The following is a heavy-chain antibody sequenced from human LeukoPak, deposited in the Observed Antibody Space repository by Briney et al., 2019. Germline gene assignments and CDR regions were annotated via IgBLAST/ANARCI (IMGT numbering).Heavy chain of an antibody. J-gene: IGHJ5*02. CDR3: ARGKGSSWPLPPYNWFDP. CDR1: GGSFSGYY. D-gene: IGHD6-13*01. CDR2: INHSGST. V-gene: IGHV4-34*01. Sequence: PSETLSLTCAVYGGSFSGYYWSWIRQPPGKGLEWIGEINHSGSTNYNPSLKSRVTISVDTSKNQFSLKLSSVTAADTAVYYCARGKGSSWPLPPYNWFDPWGQGTLVTVSP.